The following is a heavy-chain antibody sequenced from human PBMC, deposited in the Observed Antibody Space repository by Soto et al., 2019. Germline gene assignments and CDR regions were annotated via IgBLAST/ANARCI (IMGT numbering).Heavy chain of an antibody. Sequence: PGESLKISCTGSGYSFTIYWISWVRQMPGKGLEWMGRIDPSDSYTNYSPSFQGHVTISADKSISTAYLQWSSLKASDTAMYYCARQSSSWHDAFDIWGPGTMVTVSS. CDR2: IDPSDSYT. CDR1: GYSFTIYW. D-gene: IGHD6-13*01. J-gene: IGHJ3*02. V-gene: IGHV5-10-1*01. CDR3: ARQSSSWHDAFDI.